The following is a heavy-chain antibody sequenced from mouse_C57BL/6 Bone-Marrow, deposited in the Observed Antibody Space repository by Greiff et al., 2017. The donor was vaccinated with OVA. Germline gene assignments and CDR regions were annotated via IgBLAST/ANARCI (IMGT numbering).Heavy chain of an antibody. D-gene: IGHD1-1*01. J-gene: IGHJ3*01. CDR3: TRHLGYGRRGDF. CDR1: GFTFSSYG. Sequence: EVKLVESGGDLVKPGGSLKLSCAASGFTFSSYGMSWVRQTPYKRLEWVATISSGGSYTYYPDSVKGRFTISRDNAKNTLYLQMSSLKSEDTSMYYCTRHLGYGRRGDFWGQGTLGTVSA. V-gene: IGHV5-6*01. CDR2: ISSGGSYT.